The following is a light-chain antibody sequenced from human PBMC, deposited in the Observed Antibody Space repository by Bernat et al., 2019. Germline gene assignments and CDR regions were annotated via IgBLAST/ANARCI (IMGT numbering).Light chain of an antibody. V-gene: IGKV4-1*01. J-gene: IGKJ3*01. Sequence: DIVMTQSPDSLAVSLGERATINCKSSQSVLYSSNNKNYLAWYQQKPGQPPKLLICWASTRESGVPDRFSGSGSGTDFTLTISSLQAEDVAVYYCKQYYSTPFTFGPGTKVDIK. CDR2: WAS. CDR3: KQYYSTPFT. CDR1: QSVLYSSNNKNY.